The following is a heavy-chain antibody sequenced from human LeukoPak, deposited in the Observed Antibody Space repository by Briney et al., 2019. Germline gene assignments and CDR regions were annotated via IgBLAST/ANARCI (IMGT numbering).Heavy chain of an antibody. D-gene: IGHD5-12*01. J-gene: IGHJ4*02. CDR3: ARVSGYDWESFYDY. V-gene: IGHV4-59*01. CDR1: GGSISGYY. CDR2: IYYSGST. Sequence: SETLSLTCTVSGGSISGYYWSWIRQPPGKGLEWIGYIYYSGSTNYNPSLKSRVTISVDTSKNQFSLKLSSVTAADTAVYYCARVSGYDWESFYDYWGQGTLVTVSS.